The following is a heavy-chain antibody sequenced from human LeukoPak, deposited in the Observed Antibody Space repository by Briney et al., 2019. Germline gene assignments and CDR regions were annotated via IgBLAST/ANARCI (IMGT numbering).Heavy chain of an antibody. CDR3: AKRLSSGYFGYFDY. J-gene: IGHJ4*02. V-gene: IGHV3-23*01. CDR2: ISDSGGST. D-gene: IGHD3-22*01. CDR1: GFTFSSYA. Sequence: GGSLRLSCAASGFTFSSYAMSWVRQAPGKGLEWVSVISDSGGSTYYADSVKGRFTISRDNSKNTLYLQMNSLRAEDTAVYYCAKRLSSGYFGYFDYWGQGTLVTVSS.